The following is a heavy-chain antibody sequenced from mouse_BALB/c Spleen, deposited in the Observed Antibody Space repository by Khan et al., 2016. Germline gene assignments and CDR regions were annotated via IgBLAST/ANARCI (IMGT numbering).Heavy chain of an antibody. D-gene: IGHD2-2*01. Sequence: QVQLQQSGAELVRPGTSVKVSCKASEYAFTNYLIEWVKQRPGQGLEWIGVINPESGGSNYNEKFKGKAALTADISSSTAYMQLSSLTSDDSAVYFCARSDGYDVGYAYWGQGTLVTVSA. CDR1: EYAFTNYL. J-gene: IGHJ3*01. V-gene: IGHV1-54*01. CDR3: ARSDGYDVGYAY. CDR2: INPESGGS.